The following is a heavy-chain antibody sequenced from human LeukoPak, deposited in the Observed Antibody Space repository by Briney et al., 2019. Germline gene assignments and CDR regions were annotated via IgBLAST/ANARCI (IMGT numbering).Heavy chain of an antibody. J-gene: IGHJ5*02. CDR2: IIPIFGTA. Sequence: ASVKVSCKASGGTFSSYAISWVRQAPGQGLEWMGGIIPIFGTANYAQKFQGRVTITTDESTSTAYMELSSLRSEDTAVYYCATMTAYSSSSFSGSWFDPWGQGTLVTVSS. D-gene: IGHD6-6*01. V-gene: IGHV1-69*05. CDR1: GGTFSSYA. CDR3: ATMTAYSSSSFSGSWFDP.